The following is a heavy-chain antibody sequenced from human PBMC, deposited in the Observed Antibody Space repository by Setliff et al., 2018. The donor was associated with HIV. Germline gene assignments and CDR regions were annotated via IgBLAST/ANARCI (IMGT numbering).Heavy chain of an antibody. V-gene: IGHV1-8*01. J-gene: IGHJ4*02. CDR3: ARGLSTGSLRIDY. CDR2: MNPNSGNT. CDR1: GYTFINFD. D-gene: IGHD1-1*01. Sequence: ASVKVSCKASGYTFINFDINWVRQAPGQGLEWMGWMNPNSGNTGYAQKFQGRVTMTRDTSITTAYMEVSSLRSEDMAVYYCARGLSTGSLRIDYWGLGTLVTVSS.